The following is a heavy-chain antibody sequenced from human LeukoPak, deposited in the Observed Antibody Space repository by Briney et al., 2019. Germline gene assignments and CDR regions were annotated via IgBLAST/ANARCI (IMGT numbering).Heavy chain of an antibody. D-gene: IGHD3-10*01. CDR2: INAGNGNT. J-gene: IGHJ3*02. Sequence: ASVKVSCKASGYTFTSYAMHWVRQAPGQRLEWMGWINAGNGNTKYSQKFQGRVTITRDTSASTAYMELSSLRSEDTAVYYCARVIRNYYGSGKNAFDIWGQGTMVTVSS. V-gene: IGHV1-3*01. CDR3: ARVIRNYYGSGKNAFDI. CDR1: GYTFTSYA.